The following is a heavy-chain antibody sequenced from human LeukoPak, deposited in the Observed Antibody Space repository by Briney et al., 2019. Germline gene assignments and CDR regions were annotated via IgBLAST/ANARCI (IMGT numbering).Heavy chain of an antibody. D-gene: IGHD4-17*01. CDR1: GYTFPNYH. Sequence: ASVTVSCMASGYTFPNYHIHWVRQAPGQGLEWMGIINPSGGSTSDAQKFQGRVTMTRDMNTSTVYMQLSSLRSEDAAVYYCARYGHSPYFDYWGQGTLVTVSS. CDR2: INPSGGST. J-gene: IGHJ4*02. CDR3: ARYGHSPYFDY. V-gene: IGHV1-46*01.